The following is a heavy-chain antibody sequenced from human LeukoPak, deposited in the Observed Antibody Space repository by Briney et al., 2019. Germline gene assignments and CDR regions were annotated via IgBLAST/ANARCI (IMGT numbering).Heavy chain of an antibody. J-gene: IGHJ5*02. CDR1: GYSFTNYW. V-gene: IGHV5-51*01. D-gene: IGHD2-15*01. CDR2: IYPGDSDT. Sequence: GGSLKISCKGSGYSFTNYWIGWVRQMPGKGLEWMGIIYPGDSDTTYSPSFQGQVTISADKSISTAYLQWSSLKASDTAIYYCARRYCSGGSCYRNWFDPWGQGTLVTVSS. CDR3: ARRYCSGGSCYRNWFDP.